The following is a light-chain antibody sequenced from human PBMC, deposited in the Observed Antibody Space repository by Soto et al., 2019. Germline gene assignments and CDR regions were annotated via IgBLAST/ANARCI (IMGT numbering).Light chain of an antibody. CDR3: AAWDDNLNGVV. J-gene: IGLJ3*02. Sequence: QTVVTQPPSASGTPGQRVTISCSGSSSNVGSNTVNWYQQLPGTAPNLLIYSNNQRPSGVPDRFSGSKSGTSASLAISGLQSEDDADYYCAAWDDNLNGVVFGGRTKVTVL. CDR2: SNN. CDR1: SSNVGSNT. V-gene: IGLV1-44*01.